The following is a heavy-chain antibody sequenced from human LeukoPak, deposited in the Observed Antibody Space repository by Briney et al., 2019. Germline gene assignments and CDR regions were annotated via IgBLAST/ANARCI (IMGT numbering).Heavy chain of an antibody. Sequence: SETLSLTCTVSGGSISGYYWSWLRQAPGKGLEWIGYIYNSGSLNYNPSLKSRVTMAVDTSENQFSLKLSSVTAADTAVYYCAIYCSGGSCPDAFDIWGQGTMVTVPS. CDR2: IYNSGSL. CDR1: GGSISGYY. D-gene: IGHD2-15*01. CDR3: AIYCSGGSCPDAFDI. J-gene: IGHJ3*02. V-gene: IGHV4-59*12.